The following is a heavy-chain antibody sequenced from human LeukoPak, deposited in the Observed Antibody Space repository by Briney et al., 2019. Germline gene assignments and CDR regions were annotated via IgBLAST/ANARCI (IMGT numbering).Heavy chain of an antibody. V-gene: IGHV5-10-1*01. CDR1: GYSFTSYW. Sequence: GESLKISCKGSGYSFTSYWISWVRQMPGKSLEWMGTIDPSDSYTNYSPSFQGHVTISADKSISTAYLQWSSLKASDTAMYYCARGGKSAYGWFDPWGQGALVTVSS. D-gene: IGHD5-12*01. CDR3: ARGGKSAYGWFDP. J-gene: IGHJ5*02. CDR2: IDPSDSYT.